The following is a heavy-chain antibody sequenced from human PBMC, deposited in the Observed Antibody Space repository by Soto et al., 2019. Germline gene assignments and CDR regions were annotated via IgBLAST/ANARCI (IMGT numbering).Heavy chain of an antibody. D-gene: IGHD4-17*01. J-gene: IGHJ4*02. CDR1: DKTFLSYG. CDR2: ISPYNGNT. V-gene: IGHV1-18*01. CDR3: ARDDYGELDY. Sequence: ASVKVSCKASDKTFLSYGISWVRQGPGQGLEWMGWISPYNGNTNYAQKLQGRVTMTTDTSTSTAYMELRSLRSDDTAVYYCARDDYGELDYWGQGTLVTVSS.